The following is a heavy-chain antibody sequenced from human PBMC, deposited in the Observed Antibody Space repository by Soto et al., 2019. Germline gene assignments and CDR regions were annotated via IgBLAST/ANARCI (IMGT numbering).Heavy chain of an antibody. CDR3: ARGTGGIVVVPPVPGTIEVNYYGMHX. Sequence: GGSLRLSCAASGFTFSSSGMHWVRQAPGKGLEWVSFICYDGKNKFYAYSVKVRFTISRDNSMNTLYLEMNSLRAEDTAMYYCARGTGGIVVVPPVPGTIEVNYYGMHXWGQGTTVTVS. CDR2: ICYDGKNK. V-gene: IGHV3-33*01. CDR1: GFTFSSSG. J-gene: IGHJ6*02. D-gene: IGHD2-2*01.